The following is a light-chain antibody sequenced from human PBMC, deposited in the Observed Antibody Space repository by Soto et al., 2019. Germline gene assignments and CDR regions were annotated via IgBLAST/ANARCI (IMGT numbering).Light chain of an antibody. CDR3: QQYGNSPSWT. CDR2: GAS. V-gene: IGKV3-20*01. Sequence: EVVLTQSPGTLSMSPGERATLSCRSSQSLCSSSLAWYQQKPGQAPRLLIYGASSRATVIPDRFSGSGSGTDFTLTISRLEPEDFAVYYCQQYGNSPSWTFGQGTKVDIK. CDR1: QSLCSSS. J-gene: IGKJ1*01.